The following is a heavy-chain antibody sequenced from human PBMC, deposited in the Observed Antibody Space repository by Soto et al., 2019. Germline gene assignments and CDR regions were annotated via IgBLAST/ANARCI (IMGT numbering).Heavy chain of an antibody. V-gene: IGHV1-18*04. D-gene: IGHD3-22*01. CDR3: ATGQHRYYDSSGYSVYYYYGMDV. J-gene: IGHJ6*02. Sequence: XSVKVSCEASGYTLTSYGISWVRQAPGQGLEWMGWISAYNGNTNYAQKLQGRVTMTTDTSTSTAYMELRSLRSDDTAVYYCATGQHRYYDSSGYSVYYYYGMDVWGQGTTVTV. CDR2: ISAYNGNT. CDR1: GYTLTSYG.